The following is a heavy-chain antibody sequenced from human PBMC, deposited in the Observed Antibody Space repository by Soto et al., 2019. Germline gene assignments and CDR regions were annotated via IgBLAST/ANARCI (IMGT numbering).Heavy chain of an antibody. Sequence: QVQLVQSGAEVKNPGASVKVSCKASGFRLTAYGISWVRQAPGQGPEWMGWISGYSDKTRYAQKFEGRVSMTSDTSPRMVYMELGSLTSDDTAVYYCARAHYVEGSGYSNHFDYWGQGTLVTVSS. CDR3: ARAHYVEGSGYSNHFDY. CDR1: GFRLTAYG. CDR2: ISGYSDKT. D-gene: IGHD3-22*01. V-gene: IGHV1-18*01. J-gene: IGHJ4*02.